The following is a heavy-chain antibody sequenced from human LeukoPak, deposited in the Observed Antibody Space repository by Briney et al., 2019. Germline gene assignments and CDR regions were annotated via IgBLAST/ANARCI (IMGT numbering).Heavy chain of an antibody. D-gene: IGHD2-8*01. CDR3: AKDWLNGGSPLYYFGS. V-gene: IGHV3-23*01. CDR1: GFTFSNYA. CDR2: ISGSGGST. Sequence: PGGSLRLSCAASGFTFSNYAMRWVRQAPGKGLEWVSDISGSGGSTYYAESVKGRFSISRDNAKNTVYLQINDLRAEDTAVYYCAKDWLNGGSPLYYFGSWGQGALVTVSS. J-gene: IGHJ4*02.